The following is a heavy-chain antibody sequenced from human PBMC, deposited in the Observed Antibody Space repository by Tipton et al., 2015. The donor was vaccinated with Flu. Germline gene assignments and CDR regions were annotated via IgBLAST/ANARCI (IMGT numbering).Heavy chain of an antibody. V-gene: IGHV3-23*01. Sequence: SLRLSCATSGFSFSNYAMSWVRQAPGKGLEWVSTISGSTGGTYYADSVKGRFTISRDNSKNTLYLQMNDLSAEDTAVYYCAKVSIAVPASDYWGHGTLVTVSS. D-gene: IGHD6-19*01. CDR1: GFSFSNYA. J-gene: IGHJ4*01. CDR3: AKVSIAVPASDY. CDR2: ISGSTGGT.